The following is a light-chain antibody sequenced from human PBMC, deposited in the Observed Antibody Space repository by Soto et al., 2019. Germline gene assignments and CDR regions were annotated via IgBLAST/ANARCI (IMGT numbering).Light chain of an antibody. CDR3: QTWGTGIRV. Sequence: QPVLTQSPSASASLGASVKLTCTRSSGHSSYAIAWHQQQPEKGPRYLMKLNSDGSHSKGDGIPDRFSGSSSGAERYLTISRLQSEDEADYYCQTWGTGIRVFGGGTKLTVL. V-gene: IGLV4-69*01. CDR1: SGHSSYA. J-gene: IGLJ2*01. CDR2: LNSDGSH.